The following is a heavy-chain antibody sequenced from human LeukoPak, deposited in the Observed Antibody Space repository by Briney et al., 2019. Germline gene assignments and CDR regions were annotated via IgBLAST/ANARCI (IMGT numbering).Heavy chain of an antibody. V-gene: IGHV4-38-2*02. CDR3: AGRIAVTGSFDF. CDR1: GYSLSSGYY. Sequence: SETLSLTCSVSGYSLSSGYYWSWIRQPPGKGLEWIGSIYHSGSTYYNPPLKSRVTISKDRSKNQFSLKLSSVTAADTALYYCAGRIAVTGSFDFWGQGTLVTVSS. CDR2: IYHSGST. D-gene: IGHD6-19*01. J-gene: IGHJ4*02.